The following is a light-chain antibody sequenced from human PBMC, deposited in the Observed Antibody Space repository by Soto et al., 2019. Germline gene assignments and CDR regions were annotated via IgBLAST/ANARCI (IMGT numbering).Light chain of an antibody. CDR1: QSVTNS. CDR3: QQRSNWLYT. J-gene: IGKJ2*01. CDR2: DAS. V-gene: IGKV3-11*01. Sequence: IVLTQSPATLSLSPGERATLSCRASQSVTNSLAWYQQKPGQAPRLLIYDASNRATGIPVSFSGSGSGTDFTLTISSLEPEDFAVYYCQQRSNWLYTFGQGTKLEIK.